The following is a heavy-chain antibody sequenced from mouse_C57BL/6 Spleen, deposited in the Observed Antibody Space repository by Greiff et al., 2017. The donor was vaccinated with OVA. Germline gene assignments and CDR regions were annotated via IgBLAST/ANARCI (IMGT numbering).Heavy chain of an antibody. J-gene: IGHJ2*01. D-gene: IGHD1-1*01. CDR3: ARDYYGSSYRFDY. CDR1: GYTFTSYW. Sequence: QVQLQQPGAELVRPGSSVKLSCKASGYTFTSYWMHWVKQRPIQGLEWIGNIDPSDSETHYNQKFKDKATLTVDKSSSTAYMQLSSLTSEDSAVYYCARDYYGSSYRFDYWGQGTTLTVSS. CDR2: IDPSDSET. V-gene: IGHV1-52*01.